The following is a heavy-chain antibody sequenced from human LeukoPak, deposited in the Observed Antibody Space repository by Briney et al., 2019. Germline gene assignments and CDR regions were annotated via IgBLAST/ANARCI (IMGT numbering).Heavy chain of an antibody. Sequence: SETLSLTCTVSGGSISSHYWSWIRQPPGKGLEWIGYIYYSGSTNYNPSLKSRVTISVDTSKNQFSLKLSSVTAADTAVYYCARVPNWTDAFDIWGQGTMVTVSS. CDR2: IYYSGST. V-gene: IGHV4-59*11. CDR3: ARVPNWTDAFDI. J-gene: IGHJ3*02. CDR1: GGSISSHY. D-gene: IGHD1-1*01.